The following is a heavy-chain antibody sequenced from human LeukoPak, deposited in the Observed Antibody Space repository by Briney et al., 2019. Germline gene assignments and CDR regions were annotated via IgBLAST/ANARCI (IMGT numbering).Heavy chain of an antibody. Sequence: SETLSLTCSVSGGSISSYHWSWIRQPAGKGLEWIWRIYTSGSTDYNPSLQSRVTMSLDTSKNQFSLRLSSVTATDTATYYCTRQHTGIDYWGQGILVTVSS. CDR3: TRQHTGIDY. V-gene: IGHV4-4*07. CDR1: GGSISSYH. D-gene: IGHD1-26*01. J-gene: IGHJ4*02. CDR2: IYTSGST.